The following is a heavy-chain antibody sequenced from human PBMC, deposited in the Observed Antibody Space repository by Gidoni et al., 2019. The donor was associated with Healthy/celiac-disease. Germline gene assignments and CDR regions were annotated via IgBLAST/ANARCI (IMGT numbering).Heavy chain of an antibody. Sequence: EVQLVESGGGLVKPGGSLRLSCAASALPFDSYSMHGVRQAPGKGLEWVSCISSSTTYIYYADSVKGRFTISRDNAKNSLYLQMNSLRAEDTAVYYCARDYSYYDSSGYRVWPALDYWGQGTLVTVSS. CDR1: ALPFDSYS. V-gene: IGHV3-21*01. CDR2: ISSSTTYI. CDR3: ARDYSYYDSSGYRVWPALDY. J-gene: IGHJ4*02. D-gene: IGHD3-22*01.